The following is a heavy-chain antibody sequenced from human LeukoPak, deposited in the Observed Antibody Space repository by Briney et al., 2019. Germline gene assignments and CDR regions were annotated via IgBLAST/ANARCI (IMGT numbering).Heavy chain of an antibody. J-gene: IGHJ4*02. Sequence: GGSLRLSCAASGFTFSGSAMHWVRQASVKGLEWVGRIRSKANSYATAYAASVKGRFTISRDDSKNTAYLQMNSLKTEDTAVYYCTSTAANFDYWGQGTLVTVSS. CDR2: IRSKANSYAT. D-gene: IGHD6-25*01. V-gene: IGHV3-73*01. CDR1: GFTFSGSA. CDR3: TSTAANFDY.